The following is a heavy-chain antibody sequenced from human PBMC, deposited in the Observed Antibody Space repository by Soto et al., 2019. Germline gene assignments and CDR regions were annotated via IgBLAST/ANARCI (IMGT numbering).Heavy chain of an antibody. CDR1: GACMSSYY. CDR2: IYYSGST. J-gene: IGHJ4*02. Sequence: EILSLTGTVPGACMSSYYWSWIRQPPGKGLEWIGCIYYSGSTNYNPSLKSRVTISVDTSKNQFSLKLSSVTAADTAVYYCAREGLEGESNYFEYWGQGTLVTVSS. V-gene: IGHV4-59*01. D-gene: IGHD3-10*01. CDR3: AREGLEGESNYFEY.